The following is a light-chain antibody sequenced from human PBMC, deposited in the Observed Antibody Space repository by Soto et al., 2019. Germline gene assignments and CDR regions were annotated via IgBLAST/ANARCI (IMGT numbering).Light chain of an antibody. CDR3: QQYNNWPRT. J-gene: IGKJ1*01. CDR1: QSVSSSY. CDR2: GAS. V-gene: IGKV3-15*01. Sequence: EIGLTQSPGTRSLSPGERATLSCRASQSVSSSYLAWYQQKPGQAPRLLIYGASTRATGLPARFSGSGSGTEFTLTISSLQSEDFAVYYCQQYNNWPRTFGQGTKVDIK.